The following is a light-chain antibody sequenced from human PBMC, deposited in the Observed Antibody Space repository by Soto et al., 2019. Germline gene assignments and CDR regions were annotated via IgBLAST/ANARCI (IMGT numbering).Light chain of an antibody. V-gene: IGKV3-15*01. CDR2: GAS. J-gene: IGKJ1*01. CDR3: QQYENWPPWT. Sequence: EIVMTRSPATLSVSPGERATLSCRASQSVRTNLAWYQQKPGQAPRLLIYGASTRATGIPARFSGGGSGTEFTLTISSLESEDFAVYYCQQYENWPPWTFGQGTKVEIK. CDR1: QSVRTN.